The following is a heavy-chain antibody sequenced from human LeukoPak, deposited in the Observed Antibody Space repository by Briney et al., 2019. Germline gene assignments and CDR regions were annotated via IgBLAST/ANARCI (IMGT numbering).Heavy chain of an antibody. CDR1: GYTFTSYG. J-gene: IGHJ4*02. Sequence: ASVKVSCKASGYTFTSYGISWVRQAPGQGLEWMGWISAYNGNTNYAQKLQGRVTMTTDTSTSTAYMELRSLRSDDTAVYYCARSNGVAAADSRQDYWGQGTLVIVSS. D-gene: IGHD6-13*01. CDR2: ISAYNGNT. V-gene: IGHV1-18*01. CDR3: ARSNGVAAADSRQDY.